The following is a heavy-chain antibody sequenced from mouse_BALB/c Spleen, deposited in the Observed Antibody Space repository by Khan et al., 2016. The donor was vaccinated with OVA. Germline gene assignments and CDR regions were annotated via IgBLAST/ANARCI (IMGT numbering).Heavy chain of an antibody. Sequence: QVQLKQSGAELVRPGVSVKISCKGSGYTFLDFTMHWVKQSHAMSLEWIGVISTYYGHATYNQKFKDKATLTVDKSSSTAYMKLARLTSEDSAIYYCAKHGVGNWFAYWGQGTLVTVSA. J-gene: IGHJ3*01. D-gene: IGHD1-1*02. V-gene: IGHV1S137*01. CDR2: ISTYYGHA. CDR3: AKHGVGNWFAY. CDR1: GYTFLDFT.